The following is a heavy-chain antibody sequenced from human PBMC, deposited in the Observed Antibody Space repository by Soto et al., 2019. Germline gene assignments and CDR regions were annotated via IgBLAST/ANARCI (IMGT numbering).Heavy chain of an antibody. J-gene: IGHJ6*02. CDR1: GYTFTGYY. D-gene: IGHD2-2*01. CDR3: ARGGGAVVVPAATPYYYYYGMDV. Sequence: QVQLVQSGAEVKKPGASVKVSCKASGYTFTGYYMHWVRQAPGQGLEWMGWINPNSGGTNYTQKLQGRVTMTRDTSISTAYMELSRLRSDDTAVYYCARGGGAVVVPAATPYYYYYGMDVWGQGTTVTVSS. V-gene: IGHV1-2*02. CDR2: INPNSGGT.